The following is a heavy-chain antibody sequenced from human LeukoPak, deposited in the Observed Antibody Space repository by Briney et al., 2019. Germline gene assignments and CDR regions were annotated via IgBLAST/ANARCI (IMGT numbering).Heavy chain of an antibody. D-gene: IGHD5-24*01. CDR3: VRDGYNLRRSED. V-gene: IGHV1-69*01. Sequence: ASVKVSCKASGGTFSSYAISWVRQAPGQGLEWMGGIIPIFGTANYAQKFQGRVTITADESTSTAYMELSSLRSEDTAVYYCVRDGYNLRRSEDWGQGTLVTVSS. J-gene: IGHJ4*02. CDR1: GGTFSSYA. CDR2: IIPIFGTA.